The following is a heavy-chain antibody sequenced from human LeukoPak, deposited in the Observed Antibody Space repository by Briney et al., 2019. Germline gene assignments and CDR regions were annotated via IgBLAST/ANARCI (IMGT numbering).Heavy chain of an antibody. CDR2: ISEDGCST. D-gene: IGHD4/OR15-4a*01. CDR1: GFTFDDYA. J-gene: IGHJ6*02. V-gene: IGHV3-43*02. CDR3: AKDFGAGHPHHDYYYGMDV. Sequence: GGSLRLSCPASGFTFDDYAMHWVRQAPGKGLERVSLISEDGCSTYYADSVKGRFTISRDNSKNSLYLQMNSLRTEDTALYYCAKDFGAGHPHHDYYYGMDVWGQGTTVTVSS.